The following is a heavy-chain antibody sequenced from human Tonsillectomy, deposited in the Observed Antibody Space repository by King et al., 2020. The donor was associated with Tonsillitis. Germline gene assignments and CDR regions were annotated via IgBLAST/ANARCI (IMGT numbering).Heavy chain of an antibody. CDR1: GFTFSSYG. J-gene: IGHJ1*01. CDR2: IRDDGSNK. CDR3: ANHREAVAGTGYFQH. V-gene: IGHV3-30*02. Sequence: VQLVESGGGVVQPGGSLRLSCAASGFTFSSYGMHWVRQAPGKGLEWVAVIRDDGSNKYYADSVKGRFTISRDNSKNTQYLQMNSLRAEDTAVYYCANHREAVAGTGYFQHWGQGTLVTVSS. D-gene: IGHD6-19*01.